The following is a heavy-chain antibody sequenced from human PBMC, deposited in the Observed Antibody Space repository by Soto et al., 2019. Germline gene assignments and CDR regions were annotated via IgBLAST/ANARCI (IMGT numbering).Heavy chain of an antibody. Sequence: WRSWISKMPGKGLEWMGRIDPSDSYTNYSPSLQGHVTISADKSINTAYLQWSSLQASDISSYYCARQRGLDTVPTYWGQGTMVTVSP. CDR3: ARQRGLDTVPTY. CDR2: IDPSDSYT. CDR1: W. V-gene: IGHV5-10-1*01. D-gene: IGHD4-17*01. J-gene: IGHJ4*02.